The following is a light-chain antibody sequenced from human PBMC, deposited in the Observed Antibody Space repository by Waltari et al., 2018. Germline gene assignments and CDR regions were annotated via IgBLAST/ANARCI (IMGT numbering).Light chain of an antibody. V-gene: IGKV2-28*01. Sequence: DIVMTQSPLSLPVTPGEPASLSCKSSHSLLHSNGYNYLDWYPQKPGQSPQLLIYLGSNRASGVPDRFSGSGSGTDFTLKISRVEAEDVGVYYCMQALQTPWTFGQGTKVEIK. CDR2: LGS. CDR1: HSLLHSNGYNY. J-gene: IGKJ1*01. CDR3: MQALQTPWT.